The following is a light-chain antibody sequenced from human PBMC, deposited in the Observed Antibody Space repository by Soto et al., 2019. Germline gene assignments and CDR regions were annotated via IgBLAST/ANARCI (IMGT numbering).Light chain of an antibody. CDR1: ESILHSHGYNY. CDR3: MQALQVTIT. Sequence: DIVMTQSPVSLPVTPGEGASICRRCSESILHSHGYNYMDWYLHKQGQSPHLXXYFGSYRASGVPDRFSGIGSGTNFTLRLSRVQNDDFGIYDAMQALQVTITFGQGTRLEI. V-gene: IGKV2-28*01. J-gene: IGKJ5*01. CDR2: FGS.